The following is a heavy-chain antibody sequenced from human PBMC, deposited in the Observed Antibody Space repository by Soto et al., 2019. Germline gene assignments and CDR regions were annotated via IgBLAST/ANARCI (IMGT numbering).Heavy chain of an antibody. CDR1: GGSISSSNC. CDR3: ARVSGSYYYGMDV. Sequence: QVQLQESGPGLVKPLGTLSLTCAVSGGSISSSNCWSWVRQPPGKGLEWIGEIYHSGSTNFNPSLKSRVTISVDKSKNQFSLKLNSVTAADTAVYYCARVSGSYYYGMDVWGQGTTVTVSS. V-gene: IGHV4-4*02. CDR2: IYHSGST. J-gene: IGHJ6*02.